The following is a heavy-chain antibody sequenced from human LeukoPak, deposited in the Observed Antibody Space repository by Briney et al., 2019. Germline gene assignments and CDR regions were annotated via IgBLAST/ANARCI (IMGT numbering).Heavy chain of an antibody. CDR1: GFTFSSYG. J-gene: IGHJ4*02. CDR3: ATISDLLYYFDS. Sequence: GRSLRLSCAASGFTFSSYGMHWVRQAPGKGLEWVSLIYTGGDTYYADSVKGRFTLSRDNSKNTVYLQMNSLRVEDTAMYYCATISDLLYYFDSWGQGTLVTVSS. CDR2: IYTGGDT. V-gene: IGHV3-66*01.